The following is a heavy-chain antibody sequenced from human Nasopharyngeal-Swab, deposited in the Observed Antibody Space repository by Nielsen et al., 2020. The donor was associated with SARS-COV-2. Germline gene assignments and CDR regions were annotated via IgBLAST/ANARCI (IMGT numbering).Heavy chain of an antibody. D-gene: IGHD3-3*01. J-gene: IGHJ6*02. Sequence: WVPQAPARGLEWMGWINTNTGNPTYAQGFTGRFVFSLDPSVSTAYLQISSLKAEDTAVYYCARVRDAYYDFWSGYGMDVWGQGTTVTVSS. V-gene: IGHV7-4-1*02. CDR3: ARVRDAYYDFWSGYGMDV. CDR2: INTNTGNP.